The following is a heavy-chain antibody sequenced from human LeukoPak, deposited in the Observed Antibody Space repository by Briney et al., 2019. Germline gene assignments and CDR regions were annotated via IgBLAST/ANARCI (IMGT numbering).Heavy chain of an antibody. CDR1: GYTFTAYY. D-gene: IGHD2-2*01. Sequence: ASVKVSSKASGYTFTAYYIHWVRQAPGQGLEWMGWNNPNSGDTKYAQKFQGRVTMTRDTSISTAYMELNSLRSDDTAVYYCARYCSTATCSEGDVYWGQGTLVTVSS. CDR2: NNPNSGDT. CDR3: ARYCSTATCSEGDVY. V-gene: IGHV1-2*02. J-gene: IGHJ4*02.